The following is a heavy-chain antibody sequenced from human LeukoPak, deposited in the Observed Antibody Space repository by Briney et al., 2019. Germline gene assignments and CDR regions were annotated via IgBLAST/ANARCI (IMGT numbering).Heavy chain of an antibody. D-gene: IGHD4-11*01. V-gene: IGHV3-23*01. CDR3: AKGGHSDFKVVY. CDR1: GFTFSSDA. J-gene: IGHJ4*02. CDR2: ISAGSSSI. Sequence: GGSLRLSCAASGFTFSSDAMSWVRQAPGMGLEWVSAISAGSSSIFYADSVKGRFTISRDNSKNTLYLQMNSLRAEDTAVYYCAKGGHSDFKVVYWGQGTLVTVSS.